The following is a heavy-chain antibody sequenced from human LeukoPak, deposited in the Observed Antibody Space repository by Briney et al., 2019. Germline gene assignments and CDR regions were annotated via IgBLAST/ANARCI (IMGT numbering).Heavy chain of an antibody. Sequence: PGGSLRLSCAASGFTFSSYEMNWVRQAPGKELEWVSYISSSGSTIYYADSVKGRFTISRDNAKNSLYLQMNSLRAEDTAVYYCARGYSSSWYGFDYWGQGTLVTVSS. D-gene: IGHD6-13*01. CDR3: ARGYSSSWYGFDY. V-gene: IGHV3-48*03. CDR1: GFTFSSYE. CDR2: ISSSGSTI. J-gene: IGHJ4*02.